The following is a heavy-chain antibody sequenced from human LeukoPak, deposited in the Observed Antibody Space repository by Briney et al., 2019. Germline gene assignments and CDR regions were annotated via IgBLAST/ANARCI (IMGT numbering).Heavy chain of an antibody. Sequence: ASVKVSCKASGYTFTSYYLHWVRQAPGQGLEWMGIINPSGGDTNHAPKFQGRVTMTCDTSTSTAYMELNSQRSEDTAVYYCAVGATDYWGQGTLVTVSS. J-gene: IGHJ4*02. CDR3: AVGATDY. CDR2: INPSGGDT. V-gene: IGHV1-46*03. D-gene: IGHD1-26*01. CDR1: GYTFTSYY.